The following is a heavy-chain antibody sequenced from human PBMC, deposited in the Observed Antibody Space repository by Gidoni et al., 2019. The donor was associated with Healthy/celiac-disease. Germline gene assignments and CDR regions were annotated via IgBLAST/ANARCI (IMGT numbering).Heavy chain of an antibody. V-gene: IGHV3-23*01. CDR2: ISGSGGST. D-gene: IGHD3-10*01. CDR3: AKDRSRGSED. CDR1: GFTFRSYA. J-gene: IGHJ4*02. Sequence: EVQLLASGGGLVQPGGSLRLSFAASGFTFRSYAMSWVRQAPGKGLEWVSAISGSGGSTYYADSVKGRCTISRDNYKNTLYLQMNSLRAEETAVYYCAKDRSRGSEDWGQGTLVTVSS.